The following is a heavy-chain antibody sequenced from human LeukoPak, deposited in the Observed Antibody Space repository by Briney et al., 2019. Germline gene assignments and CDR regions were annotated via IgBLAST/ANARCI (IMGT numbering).Heavy chain of an antibody. CDR1: GFTFSSYA. D-gene: IGHD4-17*01. CDR2: ISGSGGST. Sequence: GGSLRLSYAASGFTFSSYAMSWVRQAPGKGLEWVSAISGSGGSTYYADSVKGRFTISRDNSKNTLYLQMNSLRAEDAAVYYCANERNYGDYVHWGQGTLVTVSS. J-gene: IGHJ4*02. CDR3: ANERNYGDYVH. V-gene: IGHV3-23*01.